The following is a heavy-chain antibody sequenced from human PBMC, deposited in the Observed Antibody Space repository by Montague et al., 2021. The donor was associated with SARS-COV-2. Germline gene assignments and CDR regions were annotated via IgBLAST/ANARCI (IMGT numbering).Heavy chain of an antibody. J-gene: IGHJ4*02. D-gene: IGHD5-24*01. V-gene: IGHV6-1*01. CDR2: TYYRSKWFY. CDR3: ARVFPRWLQFDPYFDY. CDR1: GDSVSSNGGA. Sequence: CAISGDSVSSNGGAWNWIRQSPSRGLEWLGRTYYRSKWFYDYAVSLKSRLTIKPDTSKNQFSLQLSSVTAADTAVYYCARVFPRWLQFDPYFDYWGQGTLVTVSS.